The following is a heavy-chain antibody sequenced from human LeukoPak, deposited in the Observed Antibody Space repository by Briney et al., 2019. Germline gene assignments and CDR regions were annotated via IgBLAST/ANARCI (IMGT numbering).Heavy chain of an antibody. CDR1: GFTFSSYA. Sequence: GGSLRLSCSASGFTFSSYAMHWVRQAPGKGLEYVSAISSNGGSTYYADSVKGRFTISRDNSKNTLYLQMSSLRVEDTAVYYCVKDRILPRIVGATTGFDYWGQGTLVTVSS. CDR2: ISSNGGST. V-gene: IGHV3-64D*06. J-gene: IGHJ4*02. CDR3: VKDRILPRIVGATTGFDY. D-gene: IGHD1-26*01.